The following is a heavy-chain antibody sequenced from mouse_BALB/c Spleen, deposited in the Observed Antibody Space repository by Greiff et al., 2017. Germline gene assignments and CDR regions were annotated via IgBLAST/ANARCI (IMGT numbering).Heavy chain of an antibody. CDR3: VRDKYYGSSLYWYFDV. CDR2: IWTGGGT. V-gene: IGHV2-9-2*01. Sequence: VQLQESGPGLVAPSQSLSITCTVSGFSLTSYDISWIRQPPGKGLEWLGVIWTGGGTNYNSAFMSRLSISKDNSKSQVFLKMNSLQTDDTAIYYCVRDKYYGSSLYWYFDVWGAGTTVTVSS. CDR1: GFSLTSYD. D-gene: IGHD1-1*01. J-gene: IGHJ1*01.